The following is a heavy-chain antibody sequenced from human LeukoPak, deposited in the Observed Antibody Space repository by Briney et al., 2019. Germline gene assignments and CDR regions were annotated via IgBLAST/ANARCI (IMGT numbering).Heavy chain of an antibody. V-gene: IGHV3-30-3*01. CDR1: GFTFSSYA. CDR2: ISYDGSNK. CDR3: ARDPYYYGSGSFN. J-gene: IGHJ4*02. Sequence: PGGSLRFSCAASGFTFSSYAMHWVRQAPGKGLEWVAVISYDGSNKYYADSVKGRFTISRDNSKNTLYLQMNSLRAEDTAVYYCARDPYYYGSGSFNWGQGTLVTVSS. D-gene: IGHD3-10*01.